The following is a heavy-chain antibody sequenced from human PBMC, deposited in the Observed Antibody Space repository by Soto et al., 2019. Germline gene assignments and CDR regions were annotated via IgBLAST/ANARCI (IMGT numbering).Heavy chain of an antibody. CDR2: IKEDGSEK. V-gene: IGHV3-7*01. CDR3: ARDCSGGSCQY. Sequence: TGGSLRLSCAASGFTLSYYWMSWVRQAPGKGLEWVANIKEDGSEKYYVDSVKGRFTISRDNAQNSVFLQMNSLRAEDTAIYYCARDCSGGSCQYWGQGTLVTVSS. J-gene: IGHJ4*02. D-gene: IGHD2-15*01. CDR1: GFTLSYYW.